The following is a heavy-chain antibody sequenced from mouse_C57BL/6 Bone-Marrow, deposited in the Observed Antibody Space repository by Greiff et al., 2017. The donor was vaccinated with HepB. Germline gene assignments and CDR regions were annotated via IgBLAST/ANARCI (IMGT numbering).Heavy chain of an antibody. J-gene: IGHJ2*01. CDR2: IYPGGGYT. Sequence: QVQLQQSGAELVRPGTSVKMSCKASGYTFTNYWIGWAKQRPGHGLEWIGDIYPGGGYTNYNEKFKGKATLTADKSSSTAYMQFSSLTSEDSAIYYCARSDYGRFDYWGQGTTLTVSS. CDR3: ARSDYGRFDY. D-gene: IGHD1-1*01. V-gene: IGHV1-63*01. CDR1: GYTFTNYW.